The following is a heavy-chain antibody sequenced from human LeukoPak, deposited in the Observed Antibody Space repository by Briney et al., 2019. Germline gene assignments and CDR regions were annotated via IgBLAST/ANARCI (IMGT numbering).Heavy chain of an antibody. CDR3: AGDGGRDGYNWVNWFDP. CDR2: IYTSGST. D-gene: IGHD5-24*01. J-gene: IGHJ5*02. CDR1: GGSISSYY. Sequence: SETLSLTCTVSGGSISSYYWSWIRQPAGKGLEWIGRIYTSGSTNYNPSLKSRVTMSVDTSKNQFSLKLSSVTAADTAVYYCAGDGGRDGYNWVNWFDPWGQGTLVTVSS. V-gene: IGHV4-4*07.